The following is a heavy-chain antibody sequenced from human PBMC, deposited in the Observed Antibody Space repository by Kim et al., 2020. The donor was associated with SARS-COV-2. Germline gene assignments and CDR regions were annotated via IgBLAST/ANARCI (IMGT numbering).Heavy chain of an antibody. CDR2: IYYSGST. CDR3: ARQPETAMVLIDY. V-gene: IGHV4-39*01. Sequence: SETLSLTCTVSGGSISSSSYYWGWIRQPPGKGLEWIGSIYYSGSTYYSPSLKSRVTISVDTSKNQFSLKLSSVTAADTAVYYCARQPETAMVLIDYWGQGTLVTVSS. CDR1: GGSISSSSYY. D-gene: IGHD5-18*01. J-gene: IGHJ4*02.